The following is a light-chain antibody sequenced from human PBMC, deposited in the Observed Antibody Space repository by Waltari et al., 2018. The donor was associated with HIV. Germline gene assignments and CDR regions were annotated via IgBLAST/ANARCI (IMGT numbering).Light chain of an antibody. CDR2: QDS. Sequence: SYALTQPPSLSVSPGQPASITCSGDRLGTQYASWYQHKPGQAPMLVIYQDSKRPSGSPERFSGSNSGNTATLTISGTQSMDEADYYCQAWDSSTAYVFGTGTKVTVL. CDR1: RLGTQY. V-gene: IGLV3-1*01. J-gene: IGLJ1*01. CDR3: QAWDSSTAYV.